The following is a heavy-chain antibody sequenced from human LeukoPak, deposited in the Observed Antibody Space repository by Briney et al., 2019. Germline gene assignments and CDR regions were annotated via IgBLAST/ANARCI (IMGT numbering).Heavy chain of an antibody. D-gene: IGHD3-10*01. CDR3: ARAGSLWFGESKLDY. CDR1: GFTFSSYW. J-gene: IGHJ4*02. Sequence: PGGSLRLSCAASGFTFSSYWMHWVRQAPGKGLVWVSRINSDGSSTSYADSVKGRFTISRDNAKNTLYLQMNSLRAEDTAVYYCARAGSLWFGESKLDYWGQGTLVTVSS. V-gene: IGHV3-74*01. CDR2: INSDGSST.